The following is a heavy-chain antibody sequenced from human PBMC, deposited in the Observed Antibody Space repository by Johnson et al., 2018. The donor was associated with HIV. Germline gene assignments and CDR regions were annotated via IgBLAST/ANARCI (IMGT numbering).Heavy chain of an antibody. Sequence: VQLVESGGGLVQPGGSLGLACVGSGFNVSNNYMSWVRQPPGQGLEWVSTLYSSGNTYYADSVKGRFTISRDSSRNTLYLQMNSLRAEDTAVYYCARENSSGYHDAFDIWGQGTFVTVSS. CDR1: GFNVSNNY. V-gene: IGHV3-66*03. CDR2: LYSSGNT. CDR3: ARENSSGYHDAFDI. D-gene: IGHD3-22*01. J-gene: IGHJ3*02.